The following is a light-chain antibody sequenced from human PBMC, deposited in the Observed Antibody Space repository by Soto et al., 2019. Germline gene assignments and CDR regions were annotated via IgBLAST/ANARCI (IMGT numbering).Light chain of an antibody. CDR1: SSDVGTYNL. CDR2: EDT. Sequence: QSALTQPASVSGSPGQSITISCTGTSSDVGTYNLVSWYQHHPGKVPKLLIYEDTQRPSGVPARFSASKSGNTASLTISGLQAEDETHYYCCSYAGYNSYVFGSGTKLTVL. CDR3: CSYAGYNSYV. V-gene: IGLV2-23*01. J-gene: IGLJ1*01.